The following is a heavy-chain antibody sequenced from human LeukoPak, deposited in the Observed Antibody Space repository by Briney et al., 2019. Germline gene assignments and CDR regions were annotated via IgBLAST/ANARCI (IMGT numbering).Heavy chain of an antibody. J-gene: IGHJ4*02. CDR2: IYHSGST. D-gene: IGHD3-22*01. CDR3: ARVSPDYYDSSRPSVGFDY. CDR1: GGSISSGGYY. V-gene: IGHV4-31*03. Sequence: PSQTLSLTCTISGGSISSGGYYWSWIRQHPGKGLEWIGYIYHSGSTYYNPSLKSRVTISVDTSKNQFSLKLSSVTAADTAVYYCARVSPDYYDSSRPSVGFDYWGQGTLVTVSS.